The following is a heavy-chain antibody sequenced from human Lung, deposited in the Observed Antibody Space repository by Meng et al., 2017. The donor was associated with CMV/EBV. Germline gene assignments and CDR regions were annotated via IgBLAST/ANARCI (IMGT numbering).Heavy chain of an antibody. D-gene: IGHD3-10*01. V-gene: IGHV4-4*02. Sequence: VQLRESGPALLTPSETLSLTGAVSGDSITNHNWWAWVRQPPGKGLEWIGEIPHRGSSAYNPSLKSRVSMSIDKSKNQFSLKLTSVTAADTAVYHCLRRSGGSVWGQGTLVTVSS. CDR3: LRRSGGSV. CDR2: IPHRGSS. CDR1: GDSITNHNW. J-gene: IGHJ1*01.